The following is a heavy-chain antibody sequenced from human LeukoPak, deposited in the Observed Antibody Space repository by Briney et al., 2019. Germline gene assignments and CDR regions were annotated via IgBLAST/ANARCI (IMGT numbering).Heavy chain of an antibody. Sequence: GGSLRLSCAASGFTFSSYSMNWVRQALGKGLEWVSSISSSSSYIYYADSVKGRFTISRDNAKNSLYLQMNSLRAEDTAVYYCARDTESPGIAVAGTHYWGQGTLVTVSS. CDR3: ARDTESPGIAVAGTHY. J-gene: IGHJ4*02. CDR2: ISSSSSYI. V-gene: IGHV3-21*01. CDR1: GFTFSSYS. D-gene: IGHD6-19*01.